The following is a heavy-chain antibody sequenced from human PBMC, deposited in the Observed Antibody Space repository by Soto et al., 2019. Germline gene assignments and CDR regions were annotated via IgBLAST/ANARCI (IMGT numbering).Heavy chain of an antibody. CDR3: AVFRSSWFGDGRLDS. Sequence: GESLKISCKASGYFFSSYWIGWVRQMPGKGLEWMGIIDPVDSETTYSPSFQGQVTISADKSISTAYLQWSSLKASDTAIYYCAVFRSSWFGDGRLDSWGPGTLVTVSS. D-gene: IGHD6-13*01. CDR2: IDPVDSET. CDR1: GYFFSSYW. V-gene: IGHV5-51*01. J-gene: IGHJ4*02.